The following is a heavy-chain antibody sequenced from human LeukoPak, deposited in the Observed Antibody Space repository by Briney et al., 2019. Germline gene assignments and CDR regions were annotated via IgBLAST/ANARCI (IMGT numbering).Heavy chain of an antibody. Sequence: PGGSLRLSCSASGFTFSSYAMSWVRQAPGEGPVWVSRINTDGSTTTYADSVKGRFTISRDNAKNTAFLQMTSLRAEDTAVYYCARVARDSWNWFDPWGQGTLVTVSS. D-gene: IGHD1-1*01. CDR2: INTDGSTT. CDR3: ARVARDSWNWFDP. J-gene: IGHJ5*02. V-gene: IGHV3-74*01. CDR1: GFTFSSYA.